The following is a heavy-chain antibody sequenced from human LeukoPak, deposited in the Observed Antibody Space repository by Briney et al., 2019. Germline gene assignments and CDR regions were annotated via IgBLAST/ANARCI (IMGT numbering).Heavy chain of an antibody. D-gene: IGHD4-17*01. CDR2: IIPIFGTA. Sequence: GASVKVSCKASGGTFSSYAIGWVRQAPGQGLEWMGGIIPIFGTANYAQKFQGRVTITADKSTSTAYMELSSLRSEDTAVYYCARDSNPYGDYSYWGQGTLVTVSS. CDR3: ARDSNPYGDYSY. V-gene: IGHV1-69*06. J-gene: IGHJ4*02. CDR1: GGTFSSYA.